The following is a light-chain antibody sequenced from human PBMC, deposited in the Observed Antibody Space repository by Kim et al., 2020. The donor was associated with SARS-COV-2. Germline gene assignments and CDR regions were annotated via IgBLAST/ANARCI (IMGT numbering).Light chain of an antibody. CDR3: QQFGRSPYT. CDR2: AAS. CDR1: QSVSSSY. J-gene: IGKJ2*01. Sequence: EIVLTQSPGTLSLSPGERATLSCRASQSVSSSYLAWYQQKPGQAPRLLIYAASSRATGIPDRFSGSGSGTDFTLTISRLEPEDSAVYSCQQFGRSPYTFGQGTKLEIK. V-gene: IGKV3-20*01.